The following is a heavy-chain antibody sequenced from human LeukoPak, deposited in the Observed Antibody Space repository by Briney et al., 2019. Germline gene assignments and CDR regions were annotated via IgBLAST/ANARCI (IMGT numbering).Heavy chain of an antibody. V-gene: IGHV4-59*08. Sequence: SETLSLTCTVSSGSISSYYWSWIRQPPGTGLEWIGYIYYSGSTYYNPSLKSRVTISVDTSKNQFSLKLNSVTAADTAVYYCARTTSNWFDPWGHGSLVTVSS. J-gene: IGHJ5*02. D-gene: IGHD1-1*01. CDR3: ARTTSNWFDP. CDR2: IYYSGST. CDR1: SGSISSYY.